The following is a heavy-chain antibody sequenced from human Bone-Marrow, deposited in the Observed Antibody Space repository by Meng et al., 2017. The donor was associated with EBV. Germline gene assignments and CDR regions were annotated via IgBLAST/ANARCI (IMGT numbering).Heavy chain of an antibody. CDR1: GGSISSSTW. CDR3: ARRDYYDDTGYFDY. D-gene: IGHD3-16*01. J-gene: IGHJ4*02. Sequence: GQVEGAGPGLVKPSGTLSLTCAVSGGSISSSTWWSWVRQSPGEGLEWIGEIHHVGSTNYNPSLKSRVTISIDKSKKQFSLKLSSVTAADTAVYYCARRDYYDDTGYFDYWGQGTLVTVSS. CDR2: IHHVGST. V-gene: IGHV4-4*02.